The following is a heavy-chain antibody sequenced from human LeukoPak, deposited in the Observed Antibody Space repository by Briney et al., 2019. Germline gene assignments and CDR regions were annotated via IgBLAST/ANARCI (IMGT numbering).Heavy chain of an antibody. CDR3: ARARSFLSYMDV. V-gene: IGHV3-64*01. CDR1: GFTFSSYA. CDR2: ISSNGGST. D-gene: IGHD3-10*01. Sequence: PGGSLRLSCAASGFTFSSYAMSWVRQAPGKGLEWVSAISSNGGSTYYANSVKGRFTISRDNSKNTLYLQMGSLRAEDMAVYYCARARSFLSYMDVWGKGTTVTISS. J-gene: IGHJ6*03.